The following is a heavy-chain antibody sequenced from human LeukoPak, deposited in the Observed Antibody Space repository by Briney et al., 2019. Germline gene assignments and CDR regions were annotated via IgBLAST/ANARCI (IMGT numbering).Heavy chain of an antibody. V-gene: IGHV1-2*06. CDR2: INPNSGGT. D-gene: IGHD6-19*01. CDR1: GYTFTGYY. J-gene: IGHJ6*02. Sequence: ASVKVSCKASGYTFTGYYMHRVRQAPGQGLEWMGRINPNSGGTNYAQKFQGRVTMTRDTSISTAYMELSRLRSDDTAVYYCARELLLPGIAVAGRVSYYYYGMDVWGQGTTVTVSS. CDR3: ARELLLPGIAVAGRVSYYYYGMDV.